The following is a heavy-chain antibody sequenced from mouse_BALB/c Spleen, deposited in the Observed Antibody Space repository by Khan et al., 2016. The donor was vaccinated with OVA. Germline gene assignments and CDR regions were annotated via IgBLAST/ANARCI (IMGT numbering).Heavy chain of an antibody. CDR1: GYTITSGYG. CDR3: TRTARIKY. CDR2: ITYSGSP. Sequence: EVQLQESGPGLVKPSQSLSLTCTVTGYTITSGYGCNRIRQFRGNKQELMGYITYSGSPNYNPTLKSRISLTRDTSKNQSFLQLNSVTTDETATYYGTRTARIKYWGQGTTLTVAS. J-gene: IGHJ2*01. D-gene: IGHD1-2*01. V-gene: IGHV3-1*02.